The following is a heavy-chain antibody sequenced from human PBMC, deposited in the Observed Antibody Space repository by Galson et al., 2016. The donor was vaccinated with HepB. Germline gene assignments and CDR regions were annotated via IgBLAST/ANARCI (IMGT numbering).Heavy chain of an antibody. V-gene: IGHV5-51*01. CDR2: IYPGDSDT. CDR1: GYSFFKYW. CDR3: ARRGVDSSGYHHNDAFDS. D-gene: IGHD3-22*01. Sequence: QSGAEVKKPGESLKISCKGSGYSFFKYWIGWVRQMPGKGLQWMGTIYPGDSDTRYSPSFQGQVTISADWSISTAYLHWSSLKASDTAIYYCARRGVDSSGYHHNDAFDSWGQGTMITVSS. J-gene: IGHJ3*02.